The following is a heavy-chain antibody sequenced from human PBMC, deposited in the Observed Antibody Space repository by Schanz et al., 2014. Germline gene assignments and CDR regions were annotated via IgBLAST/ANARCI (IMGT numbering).Heavy chain of an antibody. CDR2: IRYDGSSK. CDR1: GFTFTSYS. J-gene: IGHJ4*02. D-gene: IGHD3-22*01. CDR3: AKSYGTSGYSGFDY. V-gene: IGHV3-30*02. Sequence: VQLVESGGGLVQPGGSLRLSCAASGFTFTSYSMHWVRQAPGRGLGRVAFIRYDGSSKDYADSVRGRFTISRDNSKNALYLQMNSLRTEDTAVYFCAKSYGTSGYSGFDYWGQGTLVTVSS.